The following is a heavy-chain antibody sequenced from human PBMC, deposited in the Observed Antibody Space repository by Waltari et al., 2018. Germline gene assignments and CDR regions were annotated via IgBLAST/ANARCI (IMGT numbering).Heavy chain of an antibody. CDR1: GGSISSHY. Sequence: QVQLQESDPGLVKPSETLSLPCTASGGSISSHYWGWIRQPPGKGLVWIGYIYYSGSTNYNPSLKIRVTISVDTSKNQFSLKLSSVTAADTAVYYCAGIVGATAGKEDYWGQGTLVTVSS. J-gene: IGHJ4*02. CDR3: AGIVGATAGKEDY. CDR2: IYYSGST. V-gene: IGHV4-59*11. D-gene: IGHD1-26*01.